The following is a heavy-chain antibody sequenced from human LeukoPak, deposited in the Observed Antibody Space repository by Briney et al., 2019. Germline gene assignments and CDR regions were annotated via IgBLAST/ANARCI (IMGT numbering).Heavy chain of an antibody. V-gene: IGHV4-34*01. CDR3: ASRKLGNDY. CDR1: GGSFSGYY. J-gene: IGHJ4*02. CDR2: INHSGST. Sequence: SETLTLTCAVYGGSFSGYYWSWIRQPPGKGLEWIGEINHSGSTNYNPSLKSRVTISVDTSKNQFSLKLSSVTAADTAVYYCASRKLGNDYWGQGTLVTVSS. D-gene: IGHD7-27*01.